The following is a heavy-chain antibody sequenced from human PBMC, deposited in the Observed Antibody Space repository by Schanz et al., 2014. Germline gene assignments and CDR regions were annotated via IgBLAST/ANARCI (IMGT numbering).Heavy chain of an antibody. CDR2: IFFRGST. CDR3: YGMDV. V-gene: IGHV4-30-4*07. J-gene: IGHJ6*02. CDR1: GGSISSGGYS. Sequence: QVQLQESGPGLVKPSQTLSLTCAVSGGSISSGGYSWSWIRQPPGKGLEGIGYIFFRGSTYYNPSRKSGVTIPIAPSKTQCSLGLTSVTAADTAVYYCYGMDVWGQGTTVTVSS.